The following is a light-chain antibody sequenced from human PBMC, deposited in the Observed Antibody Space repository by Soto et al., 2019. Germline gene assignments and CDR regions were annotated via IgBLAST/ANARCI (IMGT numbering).Light chain of an antibody. CDR1: QSVSSN. V-gene: IGKV3-15*01. J-gene: IGKJ1*01. Sequence: EIVMTQSPATLSVSPGERATLSCRASQSVSSNLAWYQQKGGQAPRLLIYGASTRATGIPARFSGSGSGTEFPLTIRSLQSEDFPVYFCQQFNNWPKTFGQGTKVDIK. CDR2: GAS. CDR3: QQFNNWPKT.